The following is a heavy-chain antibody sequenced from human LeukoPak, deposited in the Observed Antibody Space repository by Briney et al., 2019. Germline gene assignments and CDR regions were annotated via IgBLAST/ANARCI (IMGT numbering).Heavy chain of an antibody. CDR3: AREITAGSYYFDY. V-gene: IGHV4-34*01. D-gene: IGHD1-26*01. CDR2: INHSGST. Sequence: SETLSLTCAVYGGSFSGYYWSWIRQPPGKGLEWIGEINHSGSTNYNPSLKSRVTISVDTSKKQFFLKLNSVTAADTAVYYCAREITAGSYYFDYWGQGTLVTVSS. CDR1: GGSFSGYY. J-gene: IGHJ4*02.